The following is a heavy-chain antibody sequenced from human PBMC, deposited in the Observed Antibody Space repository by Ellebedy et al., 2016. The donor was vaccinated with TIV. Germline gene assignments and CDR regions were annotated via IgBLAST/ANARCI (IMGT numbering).Heavy chain of an antibody. CDR1: GGSFSGYY. J-gene: IGHJ6*03. V-gene: IGHV4-34*01. CDR3: ARGPPTDVNYYYYMDV. CDR2: INHSGST. Sequence: SETLSLTCAVYGGSFSGYYWSWIRQPPGKGLEWIGEINHSGSTNYNPSLKSRVTISVDTSKNQFSLKLSSVTAADTAVYYCARGPPTDVNYYYYMDVWGKGTTVTVSS. D-gene: IGHD4-17*01.